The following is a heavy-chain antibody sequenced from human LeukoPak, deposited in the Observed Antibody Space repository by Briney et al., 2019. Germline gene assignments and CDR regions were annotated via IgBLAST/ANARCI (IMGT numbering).Heavy chain of an antibody. V-gene: IGHV3-21*01. CDR1: GFTFSSYS. CDR2: ISSSSSYI. J-gene: IGHJ4*02. CDR3: ARDSELLWFGEFTFDY. Sequence: GGSLRLSCAASGFTFSSYSMNWVRQAPGKGLEWVSSISSSSSYIYYADSVKGRFTISRDNAKNSLYLQMNSLRAEDTAVYYCARDSELLWFGEFTFDYWGQGTLVTVSS. D-gene: IGHD3-10*01.